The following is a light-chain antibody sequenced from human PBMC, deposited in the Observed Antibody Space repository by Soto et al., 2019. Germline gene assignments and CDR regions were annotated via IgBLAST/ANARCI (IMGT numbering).Light chain of an antibody. CDR2: EVS. V-gene: IGLV2-8*01. CDR1: SSDVGGYNY. CDR3: SSYAGSNNVV. J-gene: IGLJ2*01. Sequence: QSALTQPPSASGSPGQSVTISCTGTSSDVGGYNYVSWYQQHPGKAPKLMIYEVSKRPSGVPDRFSGSKSGNTASLTVSGLQVEDEADYYCSSYAGSNNVVFGGGTKLPVL.